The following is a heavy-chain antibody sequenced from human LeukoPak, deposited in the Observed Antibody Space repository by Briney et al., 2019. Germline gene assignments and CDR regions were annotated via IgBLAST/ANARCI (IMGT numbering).Heavy chain of an antibody. D-gene: IGHD1-26*01. CDR3: ARESGSYSNAFDI. J-gene: IGHJ3*02. CDR1: GGSISSYY. CDR2: IYYSGST. V-gene: IGHV4-59*01. Sequence: SETLSLTCTVSGGSISSYYWSWIRQPPGKGLEWIGYIYYSGSTNYNPSLKSRVTISVDTSKNQFSLKLSSVTAADTAVYYCARESGSYSNAFDIWDQGTMVTVSS.